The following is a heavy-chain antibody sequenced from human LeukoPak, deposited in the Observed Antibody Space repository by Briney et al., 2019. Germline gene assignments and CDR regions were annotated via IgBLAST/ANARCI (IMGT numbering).Heavy chain of an antibody. CDR3: AREPRYYYDSSGYYYFDY. D-gene: IGHD3-22*01. CDR1: GGTFSNYA. V-gene: IGHV1-69*05. J-gene: IGHJ4*02. Sequence: SVKVSCKASGGTFSNYAISWVRQAPGQGLEWMGRIIPIFGTANYAQKFQGRVTITTDESTSTAYMELSSLRSEDTAVYYCAREPRYYYDSSGYYYFDYWGQGTLVTVSS. CDR2: IIPIFGTA.